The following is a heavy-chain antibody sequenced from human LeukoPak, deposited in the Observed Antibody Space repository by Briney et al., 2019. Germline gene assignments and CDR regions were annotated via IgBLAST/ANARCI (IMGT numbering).Heavy chain of an antibody. CDR3: SRHGIGLQKSYSGSGSFRAVRDYYYMDV. CDR2: IRSKADNYAT. Sequence: GESLRLSCAASGFTFSGSAIHWVRQASGKGLEWVGRIRSKADNYATAYAASVKGRFTISRDDSKNTAYLQMKSLKTEDTAVYYCSRHGIGLQKSYSGSGSFRAVRDYYYMDVWGKGTTVTVSS. V-gene: IGHV3-73*01. CDR1: GFTFSGSA. J-gene: IGHJ6*03. D-gene: IGHD3-10*01.